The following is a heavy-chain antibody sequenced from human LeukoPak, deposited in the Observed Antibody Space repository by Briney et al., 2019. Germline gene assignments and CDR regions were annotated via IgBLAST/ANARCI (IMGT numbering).Heavy chain of an antibody. CDR3: AKDSWAAAMDV. CDR2: IRCDGSNK. V-gene: IGHV3-30*02. Sequence: PGGSLRLSCAASGFTFSSYGMHWVRQAPGKGLEWVAFIRCDGSNKYYADSVKGRFTISRDNSKNTLYLQMNSLRAEDTAVYFCAKDSWAAAMDVWGKGTTVTVSS. D-gene: IGHD2-2*01. J-gene: IGHJ6*03. CDR1: GFTFSSYG.